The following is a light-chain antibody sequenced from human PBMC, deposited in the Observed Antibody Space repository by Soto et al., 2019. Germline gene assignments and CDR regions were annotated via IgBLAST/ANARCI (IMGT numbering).Light chain of an antibody. J-gene: IGKJ5*01. CDR1: RSVSIK. CDR2: DTS. Sequence: TPSVSPGERATHSYRDSRSVSIKLAWYQQKPGQAPRLLIYDTSTRATGIPARFSGSGSGTEFTLTISSLQSEDFAVYYCQQYNNWPPITFGQGTRLEIK. CDR3: QQYNNWPPIT. V-gene: IGKV3-15*01.